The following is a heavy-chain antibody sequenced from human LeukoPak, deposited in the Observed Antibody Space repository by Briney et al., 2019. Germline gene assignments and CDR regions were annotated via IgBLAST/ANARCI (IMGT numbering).Heavy chain of an antibody. CDR3: ARLHLSCGGDCYYNTGLGGSLDY. Sequence: GESLKISCKGSGYSFTSYWIGWVRQMPGKGLEWMGIIYPGDSDTRYSPSFQGQVTISADKSISTAYLQWSSLKASDTAMYYCARLHLSCGGDCYYNTGLGGSLDYWGQGTLVTVSS. CDR1: GYSFTSYW. V-gene: IGHV5-51*01. CDR2: IYPGDSDT. J-gene: IGHJ4*02. D-gene: IGHD2-21*02.